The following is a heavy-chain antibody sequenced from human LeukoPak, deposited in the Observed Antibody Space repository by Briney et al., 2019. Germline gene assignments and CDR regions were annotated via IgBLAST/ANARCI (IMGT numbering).Heavy chain of an antibody. J-gene: IGHJ2*01. D-gene: IGHD6-19*01. CDR2: IYYSGST. CDR3: ASEYRSDSYFDL. V-gene: IGHV4-31*03. Sequence: SETLSLTCSVSGGSISSGGYYWSWIRQHPGKGLEWIGYIYYSGSTYYNPSLKSRVTISVDTSKNQFSLKLSSVTAADTAVYYCASEYRSDSYFDLWGRGTLVTVSS. CDR1: GGSISSGGYY.